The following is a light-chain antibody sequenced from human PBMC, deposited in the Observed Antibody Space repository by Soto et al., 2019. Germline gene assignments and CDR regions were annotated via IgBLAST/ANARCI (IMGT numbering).Light chain of an antibody. CDR3: SSYAGSYTLV. V-gene: IGLV2-11*01. CDR2: DVS. CDR1: SNDVGGYNF. Sequence: QSVLTQPRSVSGSPGQSVTISCTGTSNDVGGYNFVSWYQQHPGKVPKLFIYDVSRRPSGVPDRFSGSKSGNTASLTISGLKAEDEADYYCSSYAGSYTLVFGGGTKLTVL. J-gene: IGLJ2*01.